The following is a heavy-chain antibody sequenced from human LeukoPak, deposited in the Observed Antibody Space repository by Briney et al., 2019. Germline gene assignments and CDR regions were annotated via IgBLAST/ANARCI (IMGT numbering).Heavy chain of an antibody. CDR3: ARERSSSLKLEE. V-gene: IGHV3-21*01. CDR1: GFTFSSYA. Sequence: PGGSLRLSCAASGFTFSSYAMNWVRQAPGKGLEWVSSISSSSSYIYYADSVKGRFTISRDNAKNSLYLQMNSLRAEDTAVYYCARERSSSLKLEEWGQGTLVTVSS. CDR2: ISSSSSYI. D-gene: IGHD6-13*01. J-gene: IGHJ4*02.